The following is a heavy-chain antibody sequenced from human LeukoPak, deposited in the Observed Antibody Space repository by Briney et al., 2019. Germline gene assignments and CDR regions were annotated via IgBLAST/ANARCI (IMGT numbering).Heavy chain of an antibody. Sequence: GGSLTLSCAASGFTFSSYSMNWVRQAPGKGLEWVSSISSSSSYIYYADSVKGRFTISRDNAKNSLYLQMNSLRAEDTAVYYCARDHRDGYNYRYYMDVWGKGTTVTVSS. CDR1: GFTFSSYS. CDR2: ISSSSSYI. V-gene: IGHV3-21*01. D-gene: IGHD5-24*01. J-gene: IGHJ6*03. CDR3: ARDHRDGYNYRYYMDV.